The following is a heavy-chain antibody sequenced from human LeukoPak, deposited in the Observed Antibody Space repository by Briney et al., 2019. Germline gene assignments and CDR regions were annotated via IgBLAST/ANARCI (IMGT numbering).Heavy chain of an antibody. CDR3: CKGVYYYGSGYYFDY. Sequence: PGGSLRLSCAASGFTFDDYGMSWVRQAPGKGLKWVSGINWNGDSADYADSVKGRFTISRDNAKNSLYLQMNSLRAEDTALYYCCKGVYYYGSGYYFDYWGQGTLVTVSS. D-gene: IGHD3-10*01. CDR2: INWNGDSA. CDR1: GFTFDDYG. V-gene: IGHV3-20*04. J-gene: IGHJ4*02.